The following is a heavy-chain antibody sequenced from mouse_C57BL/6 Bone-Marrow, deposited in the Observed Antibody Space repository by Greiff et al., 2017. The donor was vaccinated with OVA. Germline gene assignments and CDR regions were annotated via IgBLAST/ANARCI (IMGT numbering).Heavy chain of an antibody. J-gene: IGHJ4*01. CDR1: GFSFNTYA. V-gene: IGHV10-1*01. CDR3: VRQNSSGYEYYAMDY. D-gene: IGHD3-2*02. CDR2: IRSKSNNYAT. Sequence: EVQLQESGGGLVQPKGSLKLSCAASGFSFNTYAMNWVRQAPGKGLEWVARIRSKSNNYATYYADSVKDRFTISRDDSESMLYLQMNNLKTEDTAMYYCVRQNSSGYEYYAMDYWGQGTSVTVSS.